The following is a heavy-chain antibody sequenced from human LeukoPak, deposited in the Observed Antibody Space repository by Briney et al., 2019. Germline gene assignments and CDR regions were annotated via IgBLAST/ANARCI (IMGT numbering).Heavy chain of an antibody. Sequence: GSLRLSCAASGFTFSSYAMSWVRQAPGKGLEWVSAIGGSGGSTYYADSVKGRFTISRDNSRNTLYLQMNSLTVEDTAVYYCAKGTPIMDYDNSARDHWGQGTLVTVSS. V-gene: IGHV3-23*01. J-gene: IGHJ4*02. D-gene: IGHD3-22*01. CDR3: AKGTPIMDYDNSARDH. CDR1: GFTFSSYA. CDR2: IGGSGGST.